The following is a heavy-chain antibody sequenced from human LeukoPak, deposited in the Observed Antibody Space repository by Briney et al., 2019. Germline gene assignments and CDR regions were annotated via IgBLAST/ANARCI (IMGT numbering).Heavy chain of an antibody. J-gene: IGHJ4*02. CDR3: ARGSVYFDS. V-gene: IGHV4-59*01. CDR1: GGAISSYY. Sequence: SETLSLTCTVSGGAISSYYVSWVRQPPGKGLEWIGYISYTGSTDYNPSLKSRVTISVDMSKNQSSLKVSAVPAADTAVYYCARGSVYFDSWGQGTLVTVSS. CDR2: ISYTGST.